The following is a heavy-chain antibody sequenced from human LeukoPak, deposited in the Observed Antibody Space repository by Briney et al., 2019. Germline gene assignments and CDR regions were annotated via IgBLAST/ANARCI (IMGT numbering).Heavy chain of an antibody. Sequence: ASVKVSCKASAYTFTSYAISWMRQAPGQGLEWMGGIIPIFGTANYAQKFQGRVTITADESTSTAYMELSSPRSEDTAVYYCARVGIAAAGTYLDYWGQGTLVTVSS. D-gene: IGHD6-13*01. J-gene: IGHJ4*02. CDR3: ARVGIAAAGTYLDY. CDR1: AYTFTSYA. CDR2: IIPIFGTA. V-gene: IGHV1-69*13.